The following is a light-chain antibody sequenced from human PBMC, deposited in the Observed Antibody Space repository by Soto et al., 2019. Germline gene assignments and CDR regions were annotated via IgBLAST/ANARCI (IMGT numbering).Light chain of an antibody. CDR3: QQYGSSPLT. CDR1: QNVSNNY. Sequence: EIVLTQSPGTLSLSPGERGILSCRASQNVSNNYLAWYQQKPGQAPRLLIYGAYTRVTGIPDRFSGSGSGTDFTLTISRLEPEDFAVYYCQQYGSSPLTFGPGTKVDIK. CDR2: GAY. V-gene: IGKV3-20*01. J-gene: IGKJ3*01.